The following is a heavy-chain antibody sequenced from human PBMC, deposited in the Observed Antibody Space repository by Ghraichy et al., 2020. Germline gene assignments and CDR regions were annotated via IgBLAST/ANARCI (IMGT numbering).Heavy chain of an antibody. J-gene: IGHJ3*02. CDR1: GGSISSSSYY. CDR3: ARHRSRLGGRYRNDGFDI. D-gene: IGHD3-16*02. CDR2: IYYSGGT. V-gene: IGHV4-39*01. Sequence: SETLSLTCTVSGGSISSSSYYWGWIRQPPGKGLEYIGSIYYSGGTYFSPSLKSRVTMSVDTSKNQFSLKLSSVTAADTAVYYCARHRSRLGGRYRNDGFDIWGQGTMVTVSS.